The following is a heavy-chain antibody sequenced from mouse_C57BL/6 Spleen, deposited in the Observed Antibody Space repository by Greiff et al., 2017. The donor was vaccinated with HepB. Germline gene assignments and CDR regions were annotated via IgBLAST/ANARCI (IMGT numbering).Heavy chain of an antibody. V-gene: IGHV3-2*02. CDR2: ISYSGST. CDR3: ARSIMAN. J-gene: IGHJ2*01. Sequence: DVQLQESGPGLVKPSQSLSLTCTVTGYSITSDYAWNWIRQFPGNKLEWMGYISYSGSTSYNPSLKSRNSIPRDPSKNQFFLQFNSVTTEDTATYYSARSIMANWGQGTTLTVSS. CDR1: GYSITSDYA.